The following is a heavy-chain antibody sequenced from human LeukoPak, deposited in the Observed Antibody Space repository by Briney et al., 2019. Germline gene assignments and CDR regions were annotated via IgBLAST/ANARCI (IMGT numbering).Heavy chain of an antibody. CDR2: IYYSGST. Sequence: SETLSLTCTVSGGSISSYYWSWIRQPPGKGLEWIGYIYYSGSTNYNPSLKSRVTISVDTSKNQFSLKLSSVTAADTAVYYCARVSRLERAPDYWGQGTLVTVSS. CDR3: ARVSRLERAPDY. V-gene: IGHV4-59*01. CDR1: GGSISSYY. J-gene: IGHJ4*02. D-gene: IGHD1-1*01.